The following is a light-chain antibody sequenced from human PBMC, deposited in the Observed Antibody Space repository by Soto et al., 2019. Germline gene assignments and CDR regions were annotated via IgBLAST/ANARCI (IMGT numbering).Light chain of an antibody. CDR2: EVT. V-gene: IGLV2-8*01. CDR3: ASYGSTKRFV. J-gene: IGLJ1*01. Sequence: QSALTQPPSASGSPGQSLTISCTGTSSDVGFYNFVSWYQQRPGKAPKLVIYEVTKRPSGVPDRFSGSKSGSTASLTVSGHQADDEAEYYWASYGSTKRFVFGSGTKVTVL. CDR1: SSDVGFYNF.